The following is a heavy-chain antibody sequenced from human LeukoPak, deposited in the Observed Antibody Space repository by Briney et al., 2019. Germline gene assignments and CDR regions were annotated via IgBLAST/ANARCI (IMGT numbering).Heavy chain of an antibody. CDR1: GFTFGDYA. CDR3: TRDHYYYYGMDV. Sequence: GGSLRLSCTASGFTFGDYAMSWVRQAPGKGLEWVGFIRSKAYGGTTEYAASVKGRFTISRDDSKSIAYLQMNSLKTEDTAVYYCTRDHYYYYGMDVWGQGTLVTVSS. J-gene: IGHJ6*02. V-gene: IGHV3-49*04. CDR2: IRSKAYGGTT.